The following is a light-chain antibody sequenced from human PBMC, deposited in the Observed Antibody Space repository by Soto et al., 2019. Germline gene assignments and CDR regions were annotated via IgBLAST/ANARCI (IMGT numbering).Light chain of an antibody. J-gene: IGLJ1*01. CDR3: CSYAGSSTFV. V-gene: IGLV2-23*01. CDR2: EGS. CDR1: SSDVGSKNL. Sequence: QSALTQPASVSGSPGQSITISCTGTSSDVGSKNLVSWNQKHPGKALKLINNEGSKRPSGVSNRFSGSKSANTSSLTISGLQAEDEADYYCCSYAGSSTFVFGTGTKVTVL.